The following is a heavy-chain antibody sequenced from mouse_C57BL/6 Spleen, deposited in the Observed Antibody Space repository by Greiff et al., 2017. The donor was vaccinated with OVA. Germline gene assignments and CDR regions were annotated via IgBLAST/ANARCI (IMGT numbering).Heavy chain of an antibody. Sequence: DVKLVESGGDLVKPGGSLKLSCAASGFTFSSYGMSWVRQPPDKRLEWVATISSGGSYTYYPDSVKGRFTISRDNAKNTPYLQMSSLKSEDTAMYDCARHLTGNGYFDVWGTGTTVTVSS. D-gene: IGHD4-1*01. V-gene: IGHV5-6*02. J-gene: IGHJ1*03. CDR3: ARHLTGNGYFDV. CDR2: ISSGGSYT. CDR1: GFTFSSYG.